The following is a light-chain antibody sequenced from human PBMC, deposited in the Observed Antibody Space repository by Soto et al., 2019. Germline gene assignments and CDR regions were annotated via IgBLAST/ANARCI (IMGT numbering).Light chain of an antibody. CDR1: ESISSW. CDR2: IAS. CDR3: QQYNRYSLT. Sequence: DIQMTQSPSTLSASVGDRVTITCRASESISSWLAWYQQKPGKAPKLLIYIASILESGVPSRFSGIGSGTEFTLTISSLQPDDFATYYCQQYNRYSLTFGGGTKVEIK. J-gene: IGKJ4*01. V-gene: IGKV1-5*03.